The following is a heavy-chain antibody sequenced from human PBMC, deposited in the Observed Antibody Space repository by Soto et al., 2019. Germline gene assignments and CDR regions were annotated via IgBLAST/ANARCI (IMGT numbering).Heavy chain of an antibody. CDR2: IKRKSDGGTT. D-gene: IGHD3-16*02. Sequence: GALRLSCAASGVNFRNAWMTWVRQAPGKGLEWVGLIKRKSDGGTTDYAAPVKGRFTISRDDSENTLYLQMNSLKTEDTTVHYCHTGFEYTPGGYHFYGVDVWGHGTTATVSS. V-gene: IGHV3-15*01. J-gene: IGHJ6*02. CDR3: HTGFEYTPGGYHFYGVDV. CDR1: GVNFRNAW.